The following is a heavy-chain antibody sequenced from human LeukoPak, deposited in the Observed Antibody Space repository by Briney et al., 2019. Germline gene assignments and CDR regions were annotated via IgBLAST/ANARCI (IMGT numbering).Heavy chain of an antibody. D-gene: IGHD3-3*01. J-gene: IGHJ4*02. CDR1: GFVFSIYA. CDR2: IASDGSYT. V-gene: IGHV3-30*04. CDR3: AREGTYSDYWSGYFEY. Sequence: GGPLRLSCEGSGFVFSIYAIHWIRQSPDRGLERVAVIASDGSYTDYVHSLKDRFTISRDNPKNTVYLDVTSLTPEDAAVYYCAREGTYSDYWSGYFEYWGQGTRVIVSS.